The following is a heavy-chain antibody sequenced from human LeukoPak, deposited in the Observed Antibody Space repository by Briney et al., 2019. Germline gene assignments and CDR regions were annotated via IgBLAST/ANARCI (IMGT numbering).Heavy chain of an antibody. Sequence: GGSLRLSCAASGFTSSNHALSWVRQAPGKGLEWVSAISGGGGSTYYADSVKGRFTISRDNSKNTLYLQMNSLRAEDTAVYYCARVFYGDYPGYFDYWGQGTLVTVSS. D-gene: IGHD4-17*01. CDR1: GFTSSNHA. J-gene: IGHJ4*02. CDR3: ARVFYGDYPGYFDY. V-gene: IGHV3-23*01. CDR2: ISGGGGST.